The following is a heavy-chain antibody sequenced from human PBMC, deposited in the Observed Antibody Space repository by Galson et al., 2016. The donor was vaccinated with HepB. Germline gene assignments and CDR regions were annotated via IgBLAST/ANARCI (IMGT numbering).Heavy chain of an antibody. J-gene: IGHJ4*02. CDR2: VYYSVSS. Sequence: SETLSLTCTVSGDSTSSNSYYWGWIRQPPGKGLEWIGSVYYSVSSYYNPSLESRVTIFIDTSKNQFSLKLTSVTAADTAVYYCARPYSGSNLGGFDNWGRGILVTVSS. CDR1: GDSTSSNSYY. D-gene: IGHD1-26*01. CDR3: ARPYSGSNLGGFDN. V-gene: IGHV4-39*01.